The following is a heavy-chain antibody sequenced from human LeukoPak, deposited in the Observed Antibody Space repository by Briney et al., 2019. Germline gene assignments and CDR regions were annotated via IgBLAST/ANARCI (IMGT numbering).Heavy chain of an antibody. CDR3: ASGGTRAYYYDSSGYSD. CDR1: GYTFTGYY. CDR2: INPNSGGT. D-gene: IGHD3-22*01. J-gene: IGHJ4*02. Sequence: ASVKVSCKASGYTFTGYYMHWVRQAPGQGLEWMGWINPNSGGTDYAQKFQGRVTMTRDTSISRAYMELRSLRSDDTAVYYCASGGTRAYYYDSSGYSDWGQGTQVTVSS. V-gene: IGHV1-2*02.